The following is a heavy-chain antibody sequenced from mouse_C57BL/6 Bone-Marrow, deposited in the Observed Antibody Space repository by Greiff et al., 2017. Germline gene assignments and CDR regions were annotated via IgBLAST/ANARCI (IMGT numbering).Heavy chain of an antibody. Sequence: VQLQESGAELVKPGASVKLSCKASGYTFTSYWMHWVKQRPGQGLEWIGMIHPNSGSTNYNEKFKSKATLTVDKSSSTAYMQLSSLTSEDSAVYYCARDDYDGGYWGQGTSVTVSS. V-gene: IGHV1-64*01. CDR2: IHPNSGST. CDR1: GYTFTSYW. CDR3: ARDDYDGGY. J-gene: IGHJ4*01. D-gene: IGHD2-4*01.